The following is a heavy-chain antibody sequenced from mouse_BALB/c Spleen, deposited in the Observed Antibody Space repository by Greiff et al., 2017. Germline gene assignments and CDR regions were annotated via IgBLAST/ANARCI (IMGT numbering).Heavy chain of an antibody. CDR2: IWSGGST. J-gene: IGHJ3*01. D-gene: IGHD2-1*01. CDR1: GFSLTSYG. Sequence: VKLVESGPGLVQPSQSLSITCTVSGFSLTSYGVHWVRQSPGKGLEWLGVIWSGGSTDYNAAFISRLSISKDNSKSQVFFKMNSLQANDTAIYYCARNKGDYGNFFAYWGQGTLVTVSA. V-gene: IGHV2-2*02. CDR3: ARNKGDYGNFFAY.